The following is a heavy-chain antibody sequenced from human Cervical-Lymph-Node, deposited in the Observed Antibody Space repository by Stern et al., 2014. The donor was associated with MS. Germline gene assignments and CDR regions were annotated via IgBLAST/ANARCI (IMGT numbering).Heavy chain of an antibody. V-gene: IGHV1-2*04. CDR3: ARASTTANNYYDGVDV. Sequence: VQLVQSGAEVKNPGASVKVSCKASGYTFTDYYMQWMRQAPGQGLEWMGWINPNNGGTKSAQKFQGWVTMTRDTSTSPAYMELSRLRSDDTAIYYCARASTTANNYYDGVDVWGQGTTVTVTS. D-gene: IGHD1-1*01. CDR1: GYTFTDYY. J-gene: IGHJ6*02. CDR2: INPNNGGT.